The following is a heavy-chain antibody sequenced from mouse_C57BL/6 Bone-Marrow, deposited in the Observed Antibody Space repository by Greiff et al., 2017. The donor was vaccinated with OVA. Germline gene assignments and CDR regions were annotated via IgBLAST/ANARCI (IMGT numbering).Heavy chain of an antibody. Sequence: VQLRQSGAELVRPGASVKLSCTASGFNIKDDYMHWVKQRPEQGLEWIGWIDPENGDTEYASKFQGKATITADTSSNTAYLQLSSLTSEDTAVYYCTSDGNFDDWGQGTTLTVSS. CDR1: GFNIKDDY. V-gene: IGHV14-4*01. CDR2: IDPENGDT. D-gene: IGHD2-1*01. CDR3: TSDGNFDD. J-gene: IGHJ2*01.